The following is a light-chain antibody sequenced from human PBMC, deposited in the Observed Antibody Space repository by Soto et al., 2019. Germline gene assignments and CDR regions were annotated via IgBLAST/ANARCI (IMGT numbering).Light chain of an antibody. CDR1: QSVSNN. Sequence: EIVMTQSPATLSVSPGERATLSCRASQSVSNNLAWYQQKPGQAPRLLIYGASTRATGIPARFSGSGSGTEFTLTISSLHSEDFAVYYCQQYNTWSPLTFGGGTKVATK. CDR2: GAS. V-gene: IGKV3-15*01. CDR3: QQYNTWSPLT. J-gene: IGKJ4*01.